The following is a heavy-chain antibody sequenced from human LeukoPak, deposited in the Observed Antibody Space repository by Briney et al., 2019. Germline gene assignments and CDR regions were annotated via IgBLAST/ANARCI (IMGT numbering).Heavy chain of an antibody. CDR3: ARDGSSWYYYFDY. V-gene: IGHV3-21*01. Sequence: GGSLRLSCAASGFTFSSYSMNWVRQVPGKGLEWVSSISSSSSYIYYADSVKGRFTISRDNAKNSLYLQMNSLRAEDTAVYYCARDGSSWYYYFDYWGQGTLVTVSS. CDR1: GFTFSSYS. CDR2: ISSSSSYI. J-gene: IGHJ4*02. D-gene: IGHD6-13*01.